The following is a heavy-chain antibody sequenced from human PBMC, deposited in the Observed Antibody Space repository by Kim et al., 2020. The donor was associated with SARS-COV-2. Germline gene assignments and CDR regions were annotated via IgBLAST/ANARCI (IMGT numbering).Heavy chain of an antibody. CDR1: GFTFSDYY. Sequence: GGSLRLSCAASGFTFSDYYMSWILQAPGKGLEWVSYISSSGSTIYYADSVKGRFTISRDNAKNSLYLQMNSLRAEDTAVYYCARDQLERPNYYYGMDVWGQGTTVTVSS. V-gene: IGHV3-11*04. CDR2: ISSSGSTI. J-gene: IGHJ6*02. D-gene: IGHD1-1*01. CDR3: ARDQLERPNYYYGMDV.